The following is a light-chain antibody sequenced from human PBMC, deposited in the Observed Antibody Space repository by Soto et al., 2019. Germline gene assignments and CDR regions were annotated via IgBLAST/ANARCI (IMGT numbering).Light chain of an antibody. CDR2: RAS. CDR3: QQSYTSPPWT. Sequence: DIQMTQSPSTLSASVGDRVTITCRASQSISTWLAWYQQEPGKAPRLLISRASSVKSGVPPRFSGSGSGRDFTLTISSLRPEDIATYFCQQSYTSPPWTFGQGTKVEVK. CDR1: QSISTW. J-gene: IGKJ1*01. V-gene: IGKV1-39*01.